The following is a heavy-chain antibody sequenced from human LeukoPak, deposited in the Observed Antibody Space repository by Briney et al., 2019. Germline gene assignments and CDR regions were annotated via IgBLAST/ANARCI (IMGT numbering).Heavy chain of an antibody. J-gene: IGHJ4*02. Sequence: PSETLSLTCAVYGGSFSGYYWSWIRQPPGKGLEWIGEINHSGSTNYNPSLKSRVTISVDTSKNQFSLKLSSVTAADTAVYYCARERPRLTYGSGSCYNGYYFDYWGQGTLVTVSS. CDR3: ARERPRLTYGSGSCYNGYYFDY. D-gene: IGHD3-10*01. CDR1: GGSFSGYY. V-gene: IGHV4-34*01. CDR2: INHSGST.